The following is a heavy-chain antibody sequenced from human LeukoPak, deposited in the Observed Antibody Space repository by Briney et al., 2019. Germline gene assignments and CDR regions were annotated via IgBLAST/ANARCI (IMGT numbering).Heavy chain of an antibody. D-gene: IGHD2-21*02. Sequence: GGSLRLSCAASGFTFSSYEINWVRQAPGKGLEWVSYISSSGSTRYYADSLKGRFTISRDNAKNSLYLQMNSLRAEDTAVYYCARRSYCGGDCYGSDAFDIWGQGTMVTVSS. V-gene: IGHV3-48*03. CDR2: ISSSGSTR. J-gene: IGHJ3*02. CDR3: ARRSYCGGDCYGSDAFDI. CDR1: GFTFSSYE.